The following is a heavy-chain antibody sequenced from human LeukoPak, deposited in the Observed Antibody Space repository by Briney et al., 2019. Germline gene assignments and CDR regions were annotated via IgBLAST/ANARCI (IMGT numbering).Heavy chain of an antibody. CDR3: ASHYKTTGSNPQPDY. J-gene: IGHJ4*02. Sequence: PSETLSLTCAVYGGSFSGYYWSWIRQPPGKGLEWIGEINHSGSTNYNPSLKSRVTISVDTSKNQFSLKLSSVTAADTAVYYCASHYKTTGSNPQPDYWGQGTLVTVSS. D-gene: IGHD4-11*01. CDR1: GGSFSGYY. CDR2: INHSGST. V-gene: IGHV4-34*01.